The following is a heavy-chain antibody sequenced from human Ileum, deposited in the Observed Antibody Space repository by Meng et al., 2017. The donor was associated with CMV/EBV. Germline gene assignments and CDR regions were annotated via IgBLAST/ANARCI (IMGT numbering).Heavy chain of an antibody. CDR1: GFTLSNYA. CDR2: IYSGGSTT. CDR3: AKDDNGYTGEGCS. J-gene: IGHJ5*02. V-gene: IGHV3-23*03. Sequence: GESLKISCAASGFTLSNYAMSWVRQAPGKGLEWVSVIYSGGSTTLYADPVKGPFTVFRANSEKPLYLQMSSLRAEDTAIYYCAKDDNGYTGEGCSWGQGTLVTVSS. D-gene: IGHD3-16*01.